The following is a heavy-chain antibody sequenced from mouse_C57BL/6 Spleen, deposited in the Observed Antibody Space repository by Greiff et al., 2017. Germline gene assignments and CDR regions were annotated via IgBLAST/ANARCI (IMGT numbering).Heavy chain of an antibody. D-gene: IGHD2-2*01. Sequence: DVKLVESGGDLVKPGGSLKLSCAASGFTFSSYGMSWVRQTPDKRLAWVATISSGGSYTYYPDSVKGRFTFSRDNAKYTLYQQMSSLKSEDTAMYYCARQRGYGDCDYWGKGTTLTVSS. CDR1: GFTFSSYG. CDR3: ARQRGYGDCDY. J-gene: IGHJ2*01. V-gene: IGHV5-6*02. CDR2: ISSGGSYT.